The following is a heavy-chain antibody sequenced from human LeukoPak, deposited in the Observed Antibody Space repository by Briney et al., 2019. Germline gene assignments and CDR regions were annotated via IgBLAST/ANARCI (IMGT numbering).Heavy chain of an antibody. J-gene: IGHJ4*02. Sequence: PSETLSLTCIVSGGSINGFYWSWIRQPPGKGLEWIGYIYYRGTTKYNPSLKSRVIISVDTSKNQFSLKLSSVTAADTAVYYCARYDSCDQYYDYWGQGTLVTVSA. CDR2: IYYRGTT. D-gene: IGHD3-22*01. CDR3: ARYDSCDQYYDY. CDR1: GGSINGFY. V-gene: IGHV4-59*01.